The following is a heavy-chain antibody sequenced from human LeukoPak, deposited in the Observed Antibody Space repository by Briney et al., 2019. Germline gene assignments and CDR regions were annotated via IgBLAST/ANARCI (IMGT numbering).Heavy chain of an antibody. CDR1: GGSFINYA. V-gene: IGHV1-69*13. CDR2: TIPLFGKT. CDR3: TRGVFGYIYGSPQAHQIQH. D-gene: IGHD5-18*01. J-gene: IGHJ1*01. Sequence: SVKVSCKTSGGSFINYAISWVRQAPGQGLEWMGGTIPLFGKTNYAEEFQGRVTITADESTSTAYMGLSSLRSEDTAVYHCTRGVFGYIYGSPQAHQIQHWGQGTLVTVSS.